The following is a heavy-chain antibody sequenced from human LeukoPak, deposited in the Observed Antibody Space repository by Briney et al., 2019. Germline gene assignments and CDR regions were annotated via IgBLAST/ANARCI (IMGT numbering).Heavy chain of an antibody. CDR1: GFTVSSNY. J-gene: IGHJ4*02. D-gene: IGHD5-24*01. Sequence: GGSLSRSCSASGFTVSSNYMSWVRQAQGKGLEWVSVIYIGGSTYYADSVKGRFTISRDNSKNTVYLQMDSLRAEETVVYYCARGDGYNYWDYWGQGTLVTVSS. CDR3: ARGDGYNYWDY. CDR2: IYIGGST. V-gene: IGHV3-53*01.